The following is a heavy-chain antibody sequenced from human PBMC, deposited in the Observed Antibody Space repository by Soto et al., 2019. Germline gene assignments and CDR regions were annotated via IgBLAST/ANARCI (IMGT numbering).Heavy chain of an antibody. CDR1: GFTFSSYG. Sequence: TGGSLRLSCAASGFTFSSYGMHWVRQAPGKGLEWVAVIWYDGSNKYYSDSVKGRFTISRDNSKNMLYLQMNSLRVEDTAVYYCASQKDWGQGTLVTVSS. J-gene: IGHJ4*02. CDR2: IWYDGSNK. CDR3: ASQKD. V-gene: IGHV3-33*01.